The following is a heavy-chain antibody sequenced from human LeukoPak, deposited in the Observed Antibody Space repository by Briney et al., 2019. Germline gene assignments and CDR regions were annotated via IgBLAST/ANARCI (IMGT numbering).Heavy chain of an antibody. CDR3: ARGFWSGYSPLN. V-gene: IGHV4-59*01. CDR2: IYYSGST. J-gene: IGHJ4*02. CDR1: GGSISSYY. Sequence: SETLSLTCTVSGGSISSYYWSWIRQPPGKGLEWIGYIYYSGSTNYNPSLKSRVTISVDTSKNQLSLKLSSVTAADTAVYYCARGFWSGYSPLNWGQGTLVTVSS. D-gene: IGHD3-3*01.